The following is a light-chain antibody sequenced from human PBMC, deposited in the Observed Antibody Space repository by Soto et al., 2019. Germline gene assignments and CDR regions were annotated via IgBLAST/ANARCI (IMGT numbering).Light chain of an antibody. Sequence: QSALTQPASVSGSPGKSTTISGTGTRRDVGGYSYVSWHQQHPGKAPKLMIYDVSNRPSGVSNRFSGSKSGNTASLTISGLQAEGEADYYCSSYTANNTVVFGGGTKVTVL. CDR2: DVS. CDR1: RRDVGGYSY. V-gene: IGLV2-14*01. CDR3: SSYTANNTVV. J-gene: IGLJ2*01.